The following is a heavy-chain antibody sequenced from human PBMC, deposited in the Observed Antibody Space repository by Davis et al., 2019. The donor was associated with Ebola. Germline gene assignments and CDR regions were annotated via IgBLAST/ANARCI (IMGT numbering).Heavy chain of an antibody. J-gene: IGHJ4*02. V-gene: IGHV1-69*13. D-gene: IGHD2-2*01. Sequence: SVKVPCKASGGSFSSYAISWVRQAPGQGLEWMGGIIPIFGTANYAQKFQGRVTITAEESTSTAYMELSSLRSEDTAVYYCATQGLIGYCSSTSSYDLDYWGQGTLVTVSS. CDR3: ATQGLIGYCSSTSSYDLDY. CDR2: IIPIFGTA. CDR1: GGSFSSYA.